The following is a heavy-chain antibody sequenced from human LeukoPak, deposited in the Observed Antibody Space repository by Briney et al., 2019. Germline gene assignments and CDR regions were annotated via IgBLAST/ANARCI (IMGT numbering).Heavy chain of an antibody. Sequence: PSETLSLTCAVYGGSFSGYYWSWIRQPPGKGLEWIGEINHSGSTNHNPSLKSRVTISVDTSKNQFSLKLNSVTAADTAVYYCARTSRFHPWGQGTLVTVSS. CDR3: ARTSRFHP. V-gene: IGHV4-34*01. J-gene: IGHJ5*02. CDR1: GGSFSGYY. CDR2: INHSGST.